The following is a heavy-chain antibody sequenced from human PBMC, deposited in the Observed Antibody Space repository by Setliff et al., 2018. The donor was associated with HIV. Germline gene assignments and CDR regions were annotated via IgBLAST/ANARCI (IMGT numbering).Heavy chain of an antibody. Sequence: GGSLRLSCAASGFTFDNYAMTWVRQAPGKGLEWVSGISGGNIMYYADSVKGRFTISRDNDKNSVFLQMNSLRDEDTALYYCARLVPFNYGGHSGYFDYWGQGTLVTVSS. D-gene: IGHD4-17*01. CDR1: GFTFDNYA. CDR2: ISGGNIM. J-gene: IGHJ4*02. V-gene: IGHV3-21*01. CDR3: ARLVPFNYGGHSGYFDY.